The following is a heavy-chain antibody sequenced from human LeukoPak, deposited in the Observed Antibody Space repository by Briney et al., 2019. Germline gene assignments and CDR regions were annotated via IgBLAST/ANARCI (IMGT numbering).Heavy chain of an antibody. CDR3: AKDRTTMIVVVITL. Sequence: GGSLRLSCAASGFTFSSYAMHWVRQAPGKGLEWVAVISYDGSNKYYADSVKGRFTISRDNSKNTLYLQMNSLRAEGTAVYYCAKDRTTMIVVVITLWGQGTLVTVSS. CDR2: ISYDGSNK. CDR1: GFTFSSYA. J-gene: IGHJ4*02. V-gene: IGHV3-30*04. D-gene: IGHD3-22*01.